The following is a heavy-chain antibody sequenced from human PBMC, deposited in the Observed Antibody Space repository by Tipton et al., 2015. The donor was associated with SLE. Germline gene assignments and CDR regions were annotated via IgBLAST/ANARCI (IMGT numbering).Heavy chain of an antibody. CDR2: ISHSGST. CDR1: GGSISSGGYS. CDR3: AREMLGRNDAFDI. Sequence: TLSLTCAVSGGSISSGGYSWSWIRQPPGKGLEWIGYISHSGSTYYNPSLTSRVTISVDRSKNQFSLKLSSVAAADTAVYHCAREMLGRNDAFDIWGQGTMVTVSS. J-gene: IGHJ3*02. V-gene: IGHV4-30-2*01. D-gene: IGHD1-26*01.